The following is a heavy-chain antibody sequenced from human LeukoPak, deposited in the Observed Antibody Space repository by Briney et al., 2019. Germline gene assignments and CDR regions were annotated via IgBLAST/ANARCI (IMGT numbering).Heavy chain of an antibody. CDR1: GGSISSSSYY. J-gene: IGHJ4*02. CDR2: IYYSGST. Sequence: SETLSLTCTVSGGSISSSSYYWGWIRQPPGKGLEWIGSIYYSGSTYYNPSLKSRVTVSADTSKNQFSLKLNSVTPEDTAVYYCARGGPGFDYWGQGTLVTVSS. V-gene: IGHV4-39*07. CDR3: ARGGPGFDY.